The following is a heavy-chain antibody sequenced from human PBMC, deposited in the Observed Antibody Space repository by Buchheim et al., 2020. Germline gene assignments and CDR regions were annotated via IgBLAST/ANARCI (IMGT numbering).Heavy chain of an antibody. V-gene: IGHV3-33*01. CDR2: IWYDGRNK. CDR3: ARVPDCSSTSCHDY. D-gene: IGHD2-2*01. CDR1: GFTFSSYG. J-gene: IGHJ4*02. Sequence: QVQLVESGGGVVQPGRSLRLSCAASGFTFSSYGMHWVRQAPGKGLEWVAVIWYDGRNKYYADSVKGRFTISRDNSKNTLYLQMNSLRAEDTAVYYCARVPDCSSTSCHDYWGQGTL.